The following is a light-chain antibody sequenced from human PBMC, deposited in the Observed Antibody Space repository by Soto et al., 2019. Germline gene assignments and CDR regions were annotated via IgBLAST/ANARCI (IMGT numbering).Light chain of an antibody. Sequence: EIVLTQSPGTLSLPPGERAALSCRASQTLDTDYLTWYQHKPGQAPRLLIFGASSRATGIPDRFSGSGSGTEFTLTISRLEPEDSATYYCQHYNSYSEAFGQGTKVELK. J-gene: IGKJ1*01. CDR2: GAS. V-gene: IGKV3-20*01. CDR3: QHYNSYSEA. CDR1: QTLDTDY.